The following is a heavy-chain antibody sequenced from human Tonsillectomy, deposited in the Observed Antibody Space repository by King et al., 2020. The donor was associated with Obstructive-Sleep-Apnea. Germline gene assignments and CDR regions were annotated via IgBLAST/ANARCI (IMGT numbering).Heavy chain of an antibody. V-gene: IGHV3-30*14. CDR2: VSTDGRRQ. Sequence: VQLVESGGDVVRPGTSLTLSCIASGFTFSNFEINWVREAPGKGLEWVTLVSTDGRRQYYADSVKGRFTISRDNSKNTVYLQMNNLRPDDTAMYYCARDFDYWGQGTLVTVSP. CDR3: ARDFDY. CDR1: GFTFSNFE. J-gene: IGHJ4*02.